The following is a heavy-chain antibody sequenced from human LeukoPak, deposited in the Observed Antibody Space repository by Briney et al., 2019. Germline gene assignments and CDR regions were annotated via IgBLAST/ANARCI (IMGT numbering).Heavy chain of an antibody. V-gene: IGHV3-7*01. Sequence: GGSLRLSCAASGFTFSSYWMSWVRQAPGKGLEWVANIKQDGSEKYYVDSVKGRFTISRDNAKNSLYLQMNSLRAEDTAVYYCAGNDYGGFFDYWGQGTLVTVSS. CDR2: IKQDGSEK. D-gene: IGHD4-23*01. CDR3: AGNDYGGFFDY. CDR1: GFTFSSYW. J-gene: IGHJ4*02.